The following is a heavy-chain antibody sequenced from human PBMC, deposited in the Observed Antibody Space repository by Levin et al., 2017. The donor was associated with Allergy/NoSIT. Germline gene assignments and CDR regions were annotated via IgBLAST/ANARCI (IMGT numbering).Heavy chain of an antibody. CDR1: GFSFSNYA. V-gene: IGHV3-30*18. J-gene: IGHJ4*02. Sequence: GGSLRLSCAASGFSFSNYAMHWVRQAPGKGLEWVAIISYDGRNKDYGDSVKGRFTVSRDNSKNTLYLQMSSLGAEDTAVYYCAKEKVAGDYVWGNYWGQGTLVTVSS. CDR2: ISYDGRNK. CDR3: AKEKVAGDYVWGNY. D-gene: IGHD3-16*01.